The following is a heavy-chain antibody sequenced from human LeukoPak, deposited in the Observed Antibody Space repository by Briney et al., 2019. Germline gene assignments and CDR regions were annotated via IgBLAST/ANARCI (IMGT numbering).Heavy chain of an antibody. J-gene: IGHJ4*02. CDR2: ISSSSSYI. Sequence: PGGSLRLSCTVSGFTFSSYSMNWVRQAPGKGLEWVSSISSSSSYIYYADSVKGRFTISRDNAKNSLYLQMNSLRAEDTAVYYCARIYCSGGSCYFGYWGQGTLVTVSS. CDR1: GFTFSSYS. D-gene: IGHD2-15*01. V-gene: IGHV3-21*01. CDR3: ARIYCSGGSCYFGY.